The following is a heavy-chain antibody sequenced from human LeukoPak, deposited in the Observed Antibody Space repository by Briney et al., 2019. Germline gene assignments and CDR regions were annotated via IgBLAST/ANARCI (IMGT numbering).Heavy chain of an antibody. CDR1: GLTFSGYA. V-gene: IGHV3-23*01. CDR3: ARAFGYFDY. Sequence: PGGSLRLSCAASGLTFSGYAMSWFRQAPGKGLEWVSGITNGVTTHYADSVKGRVTISRDNSKNTFHLQLNSLTAEDTAVYYCARAFGYFDYWGQGTLVTVSS. CDR2: ITNGVTT. D-gene: IGHD3-16*01. J-gene: IGHJ4*02.